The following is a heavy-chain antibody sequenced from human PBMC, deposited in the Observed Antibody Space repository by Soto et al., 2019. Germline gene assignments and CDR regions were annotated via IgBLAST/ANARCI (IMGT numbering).Heavy chain of an antibody. CDR2: ISAYNGNT. CDR3: ASDCGGDCAFDY. CDR1: GYTFTSYG. V-gene: IGHV1-18*01. J-gene: IGHJ4*02. D-gene: IGHD2-21*02. Sequence: ASVKVFCKASGYTFTSYGISWVRQAPGQGLEWMGWISAYNGNTNYAQKLQGRVTMTTDTSTSTAYMELRSLRSDDTAVYYCASDCGGDCAFDYWGQGTLVTVSS.